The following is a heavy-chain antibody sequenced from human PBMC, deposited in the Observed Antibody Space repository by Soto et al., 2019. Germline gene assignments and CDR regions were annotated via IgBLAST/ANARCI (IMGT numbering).Heavy chain of an antibody. Sequence: VASVKVSCKASGYTFTGYYMHWVRQAPGQGLEWMGWINPNSGGTNYAQKFQGRVTMTRDTSISTAYMELSRLRSDDTAVYYCARDIAVAVAGTWFDPWGQVTLVTVSS. CDR3: ARDIAVAVAGTWFDP. D-gene: IGHD6-19*01. CDR2: INPNSGGT. V-gene: IGHV1-2*02. CDR1: GYTFTGYY. J-gene: IGHJ5*02.